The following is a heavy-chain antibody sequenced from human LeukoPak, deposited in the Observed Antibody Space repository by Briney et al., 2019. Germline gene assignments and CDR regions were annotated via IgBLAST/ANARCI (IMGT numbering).Heavy chain of an antibody. CDR2: ISSSGSTI. Sequence: GGSLRLSCAASGFTFSSYEMNWVRQAPGKGLEWVSYISSSGSTIYHADPVKGRFTISRDNAKKSLYLQMNSLRAEDTAVYYCARVRVGAWGLDYWGQGTLVTVSS. V-gene: IGHV3-48*03. CDR3: ARVRVGAWGLDY. D-gene: IGHD1-26*01. J-gene: IGHJ4*02. CDR1: GFTFSSYE.